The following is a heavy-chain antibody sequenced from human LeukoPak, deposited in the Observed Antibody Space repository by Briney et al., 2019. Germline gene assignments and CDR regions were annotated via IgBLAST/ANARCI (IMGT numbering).Heavy chain of an antibody. CDR3: ARGGSPSDH. Sequence: GGSLRLSCAASGFTFSSYWMHWVRQSPGKGLVWVSRIHLDGGTTNYADSVKGLFTVSRDNAKNILYLQMDSLRPDDTAVYYCARGGSPSDHWGQGTLVTVSS. CDR1: GFTFSSYW. CDR2: IHLDGGTT. D-gene: IGHD3-16*01. J-gene: IGHJ4*02. V-gene: IGHV3-74*01.